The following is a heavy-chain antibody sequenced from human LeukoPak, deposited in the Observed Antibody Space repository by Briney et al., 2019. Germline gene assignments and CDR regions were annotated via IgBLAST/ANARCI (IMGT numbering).Heavy chain of an antibody. J-gene: IGHJ4*02. CDR2: IYTSGST. Sequence: SETLSLTCTVSGGSLSSYYWSWIRQPAGKGREWIGRIYTSGSTNYNPSLKSRVTMSVDTSKNQFSLNLSSVTAADTAVYYCAREGGSSGWRSVDYWGQGTLVTVSS. D-gene: IGHD6-19*01. CDR3: AREGGSSGWRSVDY. CDR1: GGSLSSYY. V-gene: IGHV4-4*07.